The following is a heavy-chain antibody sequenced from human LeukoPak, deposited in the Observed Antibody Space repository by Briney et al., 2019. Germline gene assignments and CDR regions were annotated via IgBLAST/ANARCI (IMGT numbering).Heavy chain of an antibody. CDR2: IYYGGNT. CDR3: AGGTATTFGWFDP. CDR1: GASISSHY. J-gene: IGHJ5*02. V-gene: IGHV4-59*11. D-gene: IGHD2/OR15-2a*01. Sequence: PSQTLSLTCTVSGASISSHYWTWFRQPPGKGLEWIGYIYYGGNTNYNPSLKSRVTISEDTSKNQFSLILSSVAAADTAIYYCAGGTATTFGWFDPWGQGTLVTDSS.